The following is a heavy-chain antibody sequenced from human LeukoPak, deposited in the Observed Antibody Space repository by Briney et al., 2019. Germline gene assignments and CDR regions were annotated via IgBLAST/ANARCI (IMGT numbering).Heavy chain of an antibody. Sequence: PGGSLRLSCAASGFTFSSYAMSWVRQAPGKGLEWVSAISGSGGSTYYADSVKGRFTISRDNSKNTLYLQMNSLRAEDTAVYYCAKDRRYYDFWSGYLDAFDIWGQGTMVTVSS. CDR1: GFTFSSYA. V-gene: IGHV3-23*01. J-gene: IGHJ3*02. D-gene: IGHD3-3*01. CDR3: AKDRRYYDFWSGYLDAFDI. CDR2: ISGSGGST.